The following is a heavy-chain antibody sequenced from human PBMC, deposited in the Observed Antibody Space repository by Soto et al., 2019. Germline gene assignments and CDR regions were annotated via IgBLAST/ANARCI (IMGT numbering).Heavy chain of an antibody. D-gene: IGHD6-6*01. J-gene: IGHJ6*02. CDR2: IDPSDSYT. CDR3: ARGYSSSSIRVVAVGMDV. V-gene: IGHV5-10-1*01. CDR1: GYSFISYW. Sequence: GESLKISCKGSGYSFISYWISWVRQMPGKGLEWMGRIDPSDSYTNYSPSFQGHVTISADKSISTAYLQWSSLKASGTAMYYCARGYSSSSIRVVAVGMDVWGQGTTVTVSS.